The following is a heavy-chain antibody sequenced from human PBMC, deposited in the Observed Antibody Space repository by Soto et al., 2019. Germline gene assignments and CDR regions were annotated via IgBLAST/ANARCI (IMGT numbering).Heavy chain of an antibody. D-gene: IGHD5-18*01. CDR3: ARDARYGYGSVDY. V-gene: IGHV3-33*08. J-gene: IGHJ4*02. CDR1: GFTFSSYG. CDR2: IWYDGSNK. Sequence: GGSLRLSCTGSGFTFSSYGMHWVRQAPGKGLEWVAVIWYDGSNKYYADSVKGRFTISRDNSKNTLYLQMNSLRAEDTAVYYCARDARYGYGSVDYWGQGTLVTVSS.